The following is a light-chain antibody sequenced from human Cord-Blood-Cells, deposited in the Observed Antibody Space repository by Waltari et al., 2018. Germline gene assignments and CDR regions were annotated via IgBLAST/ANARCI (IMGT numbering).Light chain of an antibody. Sequence: EIVLTQSPATLPLSPGERDILSCRASKIVSSYLAWYQQKPGQAPRLLIYDASNRATGIPARFSDSGSGTDFTLTISSLEPEDFAVYYCQQRSNWPPPYTFGQGTKLEIK. CDR3: QQRSNWPPPYT. V-gene: IGKV3-11*01. CDR1: KIVSSY. J-gene: IGKJ2*01. CDR2: DAS.